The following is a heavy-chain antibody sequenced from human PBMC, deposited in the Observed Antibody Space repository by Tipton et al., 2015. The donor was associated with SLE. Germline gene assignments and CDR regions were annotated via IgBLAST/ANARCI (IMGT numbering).Heavy chain of an antibody. CDR2: IYNSGST. D-gene: IGHD3-3*01. V-gene: IGHV4-59*01. Sequence: TLSLTCTVSGGSIRSYYWSWIRQPPGKGLEWIGNIYNSGSTNYNPSLKNRVTISVDTSKNQFSLKLSSVTAADTAVYYCARGITIFGVVIRDYYYYMDVWGKGTTVTVSS. CDR1: GGSIRSYY. J-gene: IGHJ6*03. CDR3: ARGITIFGVVIRDYYYYMDV.